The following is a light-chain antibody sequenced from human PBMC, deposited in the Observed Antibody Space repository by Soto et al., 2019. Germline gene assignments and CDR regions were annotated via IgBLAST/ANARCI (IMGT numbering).Light chain of an antibody. J-gene: IGLJ3*02. CDR3: QSYDSSLSGWV. CDR1: SSNIGAGYD. CDR2: DNN. Sequence: QSVLTQPPSLSGAPGQRVTISCTGSSSNIGAGYDVHWYQQLPGTAPKLLIDDNNNRPSGVPDRFSGSKSGTSASLAITGLQAEDEADYFCQSYDSSLSGWVFGGGTKRTVL. V-gene: IGLV1-40*01.